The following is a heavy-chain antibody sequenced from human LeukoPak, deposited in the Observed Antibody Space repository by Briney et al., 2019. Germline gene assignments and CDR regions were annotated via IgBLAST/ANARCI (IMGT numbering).Heavy chain of an antibody. J-gene: IGHJ4*02. CDR3: ARALGYCSGGSCYAGGDY. V-gene: IGHV4-39*07. D-gene: IGHD2-15*01. Sequence: PSETLSLTCTVSGGSISSSSYYWGWIRQPPGKGLEWIGSIYYSGSTYYNPSLKSRVTISVDTSKNQFSLKLSSVTAADTAVYYCARALGYCSGGSCYAGGDYWGQGTLVTVSS. CDR1: GGSISSSSYY. CDR2: IYYSGST.